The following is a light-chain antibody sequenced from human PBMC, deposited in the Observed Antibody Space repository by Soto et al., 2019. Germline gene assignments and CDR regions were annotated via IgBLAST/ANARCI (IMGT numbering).Light chain of an antibody. Sequence: IVLTQSPATRSLSPGERVTLSCRASQNLHSFLNWYQQRPGQAPRLLIYSSSSRASGIPDRFSGSVSGTDFTRTISRLEPEEFAGYYCQQYRTSPPTWTFGQGTKVDIK. CDR2: SSS. V-gene: IGKV3-20*01. CDR1: QNLHSF. J-gene: IGKJ1*01. CDR3: QQYRTSPPTWT.